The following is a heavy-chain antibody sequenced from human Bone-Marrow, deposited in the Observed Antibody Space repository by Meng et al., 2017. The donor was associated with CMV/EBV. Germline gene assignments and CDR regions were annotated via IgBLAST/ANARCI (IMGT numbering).Heavy chain of an antibody. D-gene: IGHD1-7*01. J-gene: IGHJ4*02. V-gene: IGHV1-69*05. CDR1: GGTFSSYA. CDR2: IIPIFGTA. CDR3: ARGRGTGTFYFDY. Sequence: SVKVSCKASGGTFSSYAISWVRQAPGQGLEWMGGIIPIFGTANYAQKFQGRVTITTDESTSTAYMELSSLRSADTAVYYCARGRGTGTFYFDYWGQGTLVTVSS.